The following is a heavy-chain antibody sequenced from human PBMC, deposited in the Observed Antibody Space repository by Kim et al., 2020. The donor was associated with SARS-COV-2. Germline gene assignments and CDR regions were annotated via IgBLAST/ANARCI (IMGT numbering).Heavy chain of an antibody. D-gene: IGHD6-19*01. J-gene: IGHJ4*02. V-gene: IGHV3-23*01. Sequence: YADSGKSRLNISGDNSKNTLYLQMTRLRAEDTAVYYCAKGVQWLVGLFDYWGQGTLVTVSS. CDR3: AKGVQWLVGLFDY.